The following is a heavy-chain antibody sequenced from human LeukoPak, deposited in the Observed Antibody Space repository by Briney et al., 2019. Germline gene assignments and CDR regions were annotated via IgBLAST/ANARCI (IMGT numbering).Heavy chain of an antibody. J-gene: IGHJ6*03. CDR1: GYTFTGYY. CDR3: ARASTVTTFLYYYYYYMDV. V-gene: IGHV1-8*03. CDR2: MNPNSGNT. D-gene: IGHD4-17*01. Sequence: GASVKVSCKASGYTFTGYYMHWVRQATGQGLEWMGWMNPNSGNTGYAQKFQGRVTITRNTSISTAYMELSSLRSEDTAVYYCARASTVTTFLYYYYYYMDVWGKGTTVTVSS.